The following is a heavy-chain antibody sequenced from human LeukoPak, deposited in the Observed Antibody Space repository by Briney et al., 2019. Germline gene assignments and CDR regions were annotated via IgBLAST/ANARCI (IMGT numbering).Heavy chain of an antibody. D-gene: IGHD3-9*01. CDR3: AKDHYDILTGYYLYNWFDP. V-gene: IGHV3-23*01. Sequence: GGSLRLSCAASGFTFSSYAMGWVRQAPGKGLEWVSAISGSGGSTYYADSVKGRFTISRDNSKNTLYLQMNSLRAEDTAVYYCAKDHYDILTGYYLYNWFDPWGQGTLVTVSS. J-gene: IGHJ5*02. CDR2: ISGSGGST. CDR1: GFTFSSYA.